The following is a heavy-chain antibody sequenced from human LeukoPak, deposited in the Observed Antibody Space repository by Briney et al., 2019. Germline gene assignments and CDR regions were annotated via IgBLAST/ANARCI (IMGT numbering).Heavy chain of an antibody. D-gene: IGHD2-2*01. Sequence: GASVKVSCKASGYTFTSYDINWVRQATGQGLEWMGWMNPNSGNTGYAQKFQGRVTMTRDTSISTAYMELSRLRSDDTAVYYCARGYCSSTSCYHFDYWGQGTLVTVSS. CDR1: GYTFTSYD. CDR3: ARGYCSSTSCYHFDY. J-gene: IGHJ4*02. CDR2: MNPNSGNT. V-gene: IGHV1-8*02.